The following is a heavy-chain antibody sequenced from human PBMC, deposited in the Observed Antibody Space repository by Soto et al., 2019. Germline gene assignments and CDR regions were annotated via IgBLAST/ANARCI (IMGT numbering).Heavy chain of an antibody. CDR1: GGSISDYY. J-gene: IGHJ6*03. V-gene: IGHV4-59*08. D-gene: IGHD6-13*01. Sequence: SETLYLTCTVSGGSISDYYWSWIRQPPGKGLEWIGNIYYSGTTDYNPSLKSRVTISVDTSKNQFSLKLSSVTAADTALYYCASPRSVAAAGTTYFYYLDVWGKGTTVTVSS. CDR2: IYYSGTT. CDR3: ASPRSVAAAGTTYFYYLDV.